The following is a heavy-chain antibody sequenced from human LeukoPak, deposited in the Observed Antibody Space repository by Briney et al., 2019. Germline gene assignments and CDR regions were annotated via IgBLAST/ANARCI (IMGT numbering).Heavy chain of an antibody. CDR1: GFTFSSYS. D-gene: IGHD3-10*01. CDR3: ARDYFGLLWFGELSDH. Sequence: PGGSLRLSCAASGFTFSSYSMNWVRQAPGKGLEGVSYISSSSSTIYYADSVKGRFTISRDNAKNSLYLQMNSLRAEDTAVYYCARDYFGLLWFGELSDHWGQGTLVTVSS. CDR2: ISSSSSTI. V-gene: IGHV3-48*01. J-gene: IGHJ5*02.